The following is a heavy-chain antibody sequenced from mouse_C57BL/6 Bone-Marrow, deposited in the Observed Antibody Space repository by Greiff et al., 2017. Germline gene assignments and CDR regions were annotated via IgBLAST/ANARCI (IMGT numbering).Heavy chain of an antibody. J-gene: IGHJ4*01. CDR3: TTDSAMDY. Sequence: EVQLQQSGAALVRPWASVKLSCTASGFNINDDYMHWVKQRPEQGLEWIGWIVPENGDTEYASMFPGKATINADTSSNTSYLQLSSLTSEATDVCYCTTDSAMDYGGQGTSVTVSA. V-gene: IGHV14-4*01. CDR2: IVPENGDT. CDR1: GFNINDDY.